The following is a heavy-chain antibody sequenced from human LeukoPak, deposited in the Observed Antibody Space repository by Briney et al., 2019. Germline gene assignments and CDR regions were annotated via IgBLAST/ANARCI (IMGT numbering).Heavy chain of an antibody. Sequence: HEASVKVSCKASGYTFTSSDINWVRQAPGQGLEWMGGIIPIFGTANYAQKFQGRVTITADGSTSTAYMELSSLRSEDTAVYYCARATRYYDSSGYPTLATYYFDYWGQGTLVTVSS. D-gene: IGHD3-22*01. CDR3: ARATRYYDSSGYPTLATYYFDY. V-gene: IGHV1-69*13. CDR2: IIPIFGTA. CDR1: GYTFTSSD. J-gene: IGHJ4*02.